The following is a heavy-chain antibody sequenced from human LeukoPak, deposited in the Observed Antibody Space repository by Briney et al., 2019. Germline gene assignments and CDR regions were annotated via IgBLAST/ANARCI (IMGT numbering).Heavy chain of an antibody. J-gene: IGHJ4*02. CDR1: GFTFNTYW. Sequence: PGGSLRLSCAASGFTFNTYWMSWVRQTPGKGLEWVANIKEDGSQKNYVDSVRGRFSISRDNAKNSLYLQMNSLRAEDTAVYYCARSPGYCTNGVYCPPFEYYFDYWGQGTLVTVSS. D-gene: IGHD2-8*01. CDR2: IKEDGSQK. CDR3: ARSPGYCTNGVYCPPFEYYFDY. V-gene: IGHV3-7*01.